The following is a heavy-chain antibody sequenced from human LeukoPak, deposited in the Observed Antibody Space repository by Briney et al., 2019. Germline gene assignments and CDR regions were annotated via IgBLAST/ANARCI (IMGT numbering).Heavy chain of an antibody. V-gene: IGHV4-39*07. Sequence: PSETLSLTCTVSGGSISSSSYYWGWIRQPPGKGLEWIGSIYYSGSTYYNPSLKSRVTISVDTSKNQFSLKLSSVTAADTAVYYCARVVPSSAFDIWGQGTMVTVSS. J-gene: IGHJ3*02. CDR1: GGSISSSSYY. D-gene: IGHD2-2*01. CDR3: ARVVPSSAFDI. CDR2: IYYSGST.